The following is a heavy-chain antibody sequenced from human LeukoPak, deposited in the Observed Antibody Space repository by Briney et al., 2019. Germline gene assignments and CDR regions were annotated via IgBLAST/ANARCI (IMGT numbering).Heavy chain of an antibody. CDR2: IYYSGST. CDR3: ARPSSGSYSYAFDI. Sequence: SETLSLTCTVPGGSISTFYWSWIRQPPGKGLEWIGNIYYSGSTNYNPSLKSRVTISVDTSKNQVSLRLNSMTAADTAVYYCARPSSGSYSYAFDIWGRGTMVTVSS. D-gene: IGHD3-10*01. V-gene: IGHV4-59*08. J-gene: IGHJ3*02. CDR1: GGSISTFY.